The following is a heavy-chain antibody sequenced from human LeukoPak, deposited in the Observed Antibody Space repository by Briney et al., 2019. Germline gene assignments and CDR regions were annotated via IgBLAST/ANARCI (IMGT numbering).Heavy chain of an antibody. CDR1: GFTFSSYS. V-gene: IGHV3-21*01. Sequence: PGGSLRLSCAASGFTFSSYSMNWVRQAPGKGLEWVSSISSSSSYIYYADSVKGRFTISRDNAKNSLYLQMNSLRAEDTAVYYCARVGLVGATGPYWYFDLWGRGTLVTVSS. CDR2: ISSSSSYI. CDR3: ARVGLVGATGPYWYFDL. J-gene: IGHJ2*01. D-gene: IGHD1-26*01.